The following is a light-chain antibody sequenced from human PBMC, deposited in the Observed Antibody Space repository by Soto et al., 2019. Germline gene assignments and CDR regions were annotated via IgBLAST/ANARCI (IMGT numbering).Light chain of an antibody. Sequence: QSALTQPASVSGSPGQSITISCTGTITDIGAYNYVSWYQQHPGKAPKLLIYGVSSRPSGVSNRFSGSKSGNAAYLTISGLQADDEAEYYCSSFAGSTTWFGGGTKLTVL. CDR2: GVS. CDR3: SSFAGSTTW. J-gene: IGLJ3*02. CDR1: ITDIGAYNY. V-gene: IGLV2-14*01.